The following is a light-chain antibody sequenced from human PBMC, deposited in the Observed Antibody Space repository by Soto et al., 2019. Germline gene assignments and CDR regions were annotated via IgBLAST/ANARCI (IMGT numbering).Light chain of an antibody. Sequence: SSELTQPPSVSVSPGQTASITCSGDKLGDKFACWYQQKPGQSPVVVIYQDNKRPSGIPERFSGSNSGNTATLTISGTQAMDEANYYCQAWDSSTAMVFGGGTKLTVL. J-gene: IGLJ2*01. CDR3: QAWDSSTAMV. V-gene: IGLV3-1*01. CDR1: KLGDKF. CDR2: QDN.